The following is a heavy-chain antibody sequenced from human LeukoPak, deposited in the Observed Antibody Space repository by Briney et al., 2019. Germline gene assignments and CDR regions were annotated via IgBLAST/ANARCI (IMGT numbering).Heavy chain of an antibody. Sequence: GGTLRLSCAASGFSFSSYGMSWVRQAPGKGLEWVAFIRYDGSNKYYADSVKGRFTISRDNSKNTVYLQMNSLRPEDTALYYCARDKSYFGSGNYHYFDSWGQGALVIVSS. CDR2: IRYDGSNK. J-gene: IGHJ4*02. CDR3: ARDKSYFGSGNYHYFDS. V-gene: IGHV3-30*02. D-gene: IGHD3-10*01. CDR1: GFSFSSYG.